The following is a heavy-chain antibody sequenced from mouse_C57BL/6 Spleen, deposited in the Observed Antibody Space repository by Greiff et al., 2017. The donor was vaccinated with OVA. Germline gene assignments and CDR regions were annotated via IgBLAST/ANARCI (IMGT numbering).Heavy chain of an antibody. J-gene: IGHJ4*01. Sequence: EVKLVESGPVLVKPGASVKMSCKASGYTFTDYYMNWVKQSHGKSLEWIGVINPYNGGTSYNQKFKGKATLTVDKSSSTAYMELNSLTSEDSAVYYCARLLRYAMDYWGQGTSVTVSS. V-gene: IGHV1-19*01. CDR3: ARLLRYAMDY. CDR1: GYTFTDYY. D-gene: IGHD1-1*01. CDR2: INPYNGGT.